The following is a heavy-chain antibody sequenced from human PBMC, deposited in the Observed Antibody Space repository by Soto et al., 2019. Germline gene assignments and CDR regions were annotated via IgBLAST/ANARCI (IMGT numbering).Heavy chain of an antibody. Sequence: QVQLQESGPGLVKPSETLSLNCTVTGGTISGYYWTWIRQSAWGGLEWIGRIYSSGSTNYNPSLNSRVTISRDTYMNHFSLRRSSVTAADTAVYYCARGQRFADWFDPWGQGTLVTVSS. J-gene: IGHJ5*02. V-gene: IGHV4-4*07. D-gene: IGHD3-3*01. CDR2: IYSSGST. CDR1: GGTISGYY. CDR3: ARGQRFADWFDP.